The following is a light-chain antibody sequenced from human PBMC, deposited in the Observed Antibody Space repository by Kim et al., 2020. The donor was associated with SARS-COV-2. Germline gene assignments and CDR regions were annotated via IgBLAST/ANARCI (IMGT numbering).Light chain of an antibody. Sequence: ASVGDRATLTCRARQSVSHYLAWYQHKPGKAPKLLVYDASSLEGGVPSRFSGSGSGTELTLTITSLQPDDFATYYCHQYGSSPWSFGQGTKVDIK. J-gene: IGKJ1*01. CDR3: HQYGSSPWS. V-gene: IGKV1-5*01. CDR2: DAS. CDR1: QSVSHY.